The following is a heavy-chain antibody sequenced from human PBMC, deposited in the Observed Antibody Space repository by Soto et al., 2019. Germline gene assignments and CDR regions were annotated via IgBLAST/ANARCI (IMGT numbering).Heavy chain of an antibody. V-gene: IGHV3-23*01. CDR3: AKDAPGSGWLSDY. J-gene: IGHJ4*02. D-gene: IGHD3-22*01. Sequence: GGSLRLSCAASGFAFSVYAMSWVRQAPGKGLEWVSTIGGSGGGASYADLVRGRFTISRDNSQNPLYLQMNSLRAEDTAVYYCAKDAPGSGWLSDYWGQGTLVTVSS. CDR1: GFAFSVYA. CDR2: IGGSGGGA.